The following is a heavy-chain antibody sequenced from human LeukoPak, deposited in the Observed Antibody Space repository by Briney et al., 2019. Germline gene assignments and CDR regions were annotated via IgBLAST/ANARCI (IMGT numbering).Heavy chain of an antibody. CDR1: GFTFNTYW. CDR2: IKPDGNER. D-gene: IGHD6-19*01. V-gene: IGHV3-7*01. CDR3: ARRQWTAFAF. Sequence: HPGGSLRLSCAASGFTFNTYWISWVRQAPGKGLQWVANIKPDGNERYYVDYVKGRFTISRDNARSSLYLQMNSLRVEDTSISYCARRQWTAFAFWGQGTMVTVSS. J-gene: IGHJ3*01.